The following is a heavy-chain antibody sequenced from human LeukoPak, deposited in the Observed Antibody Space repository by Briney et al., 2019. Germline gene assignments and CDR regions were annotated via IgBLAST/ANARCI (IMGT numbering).Heavy chain of an antibody. V-gene: IGHV3-30*02. CDR1: GFNLNSYA. J-gene: IGHJ4*02. D-gene: IGHD6-6*01. CDR2: IRHDEANS. Sequence: PGGSLRLSCAVSGFNLNSYAMHWVRQALGKRLEWVAVIRHDEANSFYADSVQGRFSISRDTSKKPLYLQMNSLRVEDTAVYYCAKEYTPSSPLGELDSWGQGTLVTVSS. CDR3: AKEYTPSSPLGELDS.